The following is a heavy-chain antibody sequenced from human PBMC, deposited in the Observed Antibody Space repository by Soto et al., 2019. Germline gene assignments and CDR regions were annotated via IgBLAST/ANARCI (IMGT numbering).Heavy chain of an antibody. CDR2: IYYSGST. CDR3: AGTYYDFWSGQQSGYYMDV. J-gene: IGHJ6*03. Sequence: SGTLSLTCTVSGGSISSSSYYWGWIRQPPGKGLEWIGSIYYSGSTYYNPSLKSRVTISVDTSKNQFSLKLSSVTAADTAVYYCAGTYYDFWSGQQSGYYMDVWGKGTTVTVSS. D-gene: IGHD3-3*01. CDR1: GGSISSSSYY. V-gene: IGHV4-39*01.